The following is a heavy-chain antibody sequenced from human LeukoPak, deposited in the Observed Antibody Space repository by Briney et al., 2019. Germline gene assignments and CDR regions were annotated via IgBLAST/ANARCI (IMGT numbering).Heavy chain of an antibody. J-gene: IGHJ4*02. D-gene: IGHD3-22*01. CDR3: ARRNYYDSSGYTYSFDY. CDR2: IYYSGST. V-gene: IGHV4-59*01. CDR1: GGSITYYY. Sequence: SETLSLTCTVSGGSITYYYWNWIRQPPGKGLEWIGYIYYSGSTNYNPSLKSRVTISLDTSKNQFSLKLSSVTAADTAVYYCARRNYYDSSGYTYSFDYWGQGTLVTVSS.